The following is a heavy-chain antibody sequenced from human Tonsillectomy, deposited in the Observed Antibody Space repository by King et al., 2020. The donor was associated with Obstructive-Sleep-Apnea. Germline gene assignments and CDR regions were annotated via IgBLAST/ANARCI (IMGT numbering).Heavy chain of an antibody. Sequence: GAGGASGYSFTGDDINGGRQATGQGPEWMAWMNPNSGNTGYAPKFQGRVTVTTDSSISIAYMELSSLSAEDTAVYYCARSPILIRGAKGRCFDLWGQGTLVTVSS. D-gene: IGHD3-10*01. CDR1: GYSFTGDD. CDR3: ARSPILIRGAKGRCFDL. V-gene: IGHV1-8*01. J-gene: IGHJ4*02. CDR2: MNPNSGNT.